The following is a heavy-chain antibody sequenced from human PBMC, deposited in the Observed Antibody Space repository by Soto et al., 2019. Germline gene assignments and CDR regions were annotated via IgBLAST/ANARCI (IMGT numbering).Heavy chain of an antibody. V-gene: IGHV3-64D*06. Sequence: EVQLVESGGGLVQPGGSLRLSCSASGFSFSSYAMHWVRQAPGKGLEYVSAISSKGGSTYYADAVKGRFTISRDNSKNTLYLQMSSLRAEATAVYYCVKQDEYNYDFDIWGQGTMVTVSS. D-gene: IGHD1-1*01. J-gene: IGHJ3*02. CDR2: ISSKGGST. CDR1: GFSFSSYA. CDR3: VKQDEYNYDFDI.